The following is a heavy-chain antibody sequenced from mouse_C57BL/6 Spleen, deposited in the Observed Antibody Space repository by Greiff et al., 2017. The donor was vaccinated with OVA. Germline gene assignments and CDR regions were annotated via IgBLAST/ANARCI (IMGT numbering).Heavy chain of an antibody. CDR1: GFTFSDYY. Sequence: EVKVVESEGGLVQPGSSMKLSCTASGFTFSDYYMAWVRQVPEKGLEWVANINYDGSSTYYLDSLKSRFIISRDNAKNILYLQMSSLKSEDTATYYCARGPLDYGSSYYFDYWGQGTTLTVSS. D-gene: IGHD1-1*01. CDR3: ARGPLDYGSSYYFDY. CDR2: INYDGSST. V-gene: IGHV5-16*01. J-gene: IGHJ2*01.